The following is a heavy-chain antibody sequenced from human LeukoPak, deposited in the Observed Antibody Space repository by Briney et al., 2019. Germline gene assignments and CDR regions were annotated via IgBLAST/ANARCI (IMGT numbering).Heavy chain of an antibody. Sequence: SETLPLTCSVSGASITSYYWSWIRQPPGKGPEWIGYIYYSGTTNYNPSLKSRVTISIDTAKNQFSLKLSSVTAADTAVYYCARQGIRGQWLVHFDYWGQGTLVTVSS. CDR3: ARQGIRGQWLVHFDY. V-gene: IGHV4-59*08. D-gene: IGHD6-19*01. J-gene: IGHJ4*02. CDR2: IYYSGTT. CDR1: GASITSYY.